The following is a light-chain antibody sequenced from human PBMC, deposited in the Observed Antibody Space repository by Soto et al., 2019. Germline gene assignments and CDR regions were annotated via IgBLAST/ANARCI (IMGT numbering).Light chain of an antibody. J-gene: IGLJ3*02. CDR1: SSDIGYYNY. CDR3: NSYRRNRDVL. Sequence: QSALAQPASVSGSPGQSITISCSGTSSDIGYYNYVSWYQQHPGKAPRLVLYEVSNRPSGISNRFSGSKSGNTASLTISGLQAEDEGDYYCNSYRRNRDVLFGGGTKLTVL. V-gene: IGLV2-14*01. CDR2: EVS.